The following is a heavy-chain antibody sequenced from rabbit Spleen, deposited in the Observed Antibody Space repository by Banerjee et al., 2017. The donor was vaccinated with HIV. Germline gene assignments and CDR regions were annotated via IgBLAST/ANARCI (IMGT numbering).Heavy chain of an antibody. CDR2: IYTGSGTT. D-gene: IGHD1-1*01. Sequence: QEQLVESGGGLVQPGGSLKLSCKASGFDSSNYGVSWVRQAPGKGLEWIGCIYTGSGTTYYASWAKGRFTISKTSSTTVTLQMTSLTAADTATHFCARSAYIGGSALYAATRLDLWGPGTLVTVS. CDR1: GFDSSNYG. CDR3: ARSAYIGGSALYAATRLDL. J-gene: IGHJ3*01. V-gene: IGHV1S45*01.